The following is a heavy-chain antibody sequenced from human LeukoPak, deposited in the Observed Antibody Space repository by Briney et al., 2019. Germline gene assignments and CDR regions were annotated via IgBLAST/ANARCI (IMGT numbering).Heavy chain of an antibody. CDR2: ISSSSSTI. D-gene: IGHD3-3*01. CDR1: GFTFSSYS. Sequence: GGSLRLSCAASGFTFSSYSMNWLRQAPGKGLEWVSYISSSSSTIYYADSVKGRFTISRDNAKNSLYLQMNSLRAEDTAVYYCARETNDFWSGRRIDYWGQGTLVTVSS. J-gene: IGHJ4*02. V-gene: IGHV3-48*01. CDR3: ARETNDFWSGRRIDY.